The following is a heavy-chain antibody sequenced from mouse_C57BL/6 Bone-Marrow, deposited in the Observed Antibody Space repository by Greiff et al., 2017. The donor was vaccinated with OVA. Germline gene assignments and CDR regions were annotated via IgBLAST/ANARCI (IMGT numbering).Heavy chain of an antibody. CDR1: GYTFTSYW. V-gene: IGHV1-59*01. CDR3: ARSVYDGYYRRAMDY. CDR2: IDPSDSYT. D-gene: IGHD2-3*01. Sequence: QVHVKQPGAELVRPGTSVKLSCKASGYTFTSYWMHWVKQRPGQGLEWIGVIDPSDSYTNYNQKFKGKATLTVDTSSSTAYMQLSSLTSEDSAVYYCARSVYDGYYRRAMDYWGQGTSVTVSS. J-gene: IGHJ4*01.